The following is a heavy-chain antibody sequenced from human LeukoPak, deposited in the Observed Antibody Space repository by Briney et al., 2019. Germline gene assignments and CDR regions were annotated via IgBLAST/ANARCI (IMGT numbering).Heavy chain of an antibody. CDR3: ARPHYDFWSGPIAGGAFDI. Sequence: ASVKVSCKASGYTFTSYGISWVRQAPGQGLEWMGWISAYNGNTNYAQKLQARVTMTTDTSTSTAYMELRSMRSDDTAVYYCARPHYDFWSGPIAGGAFDIWGQGTMVTVSS. CDR1: GYTFTSYG. CDR2: ISAYNGNT. V-gene: IGHV1-18*01. J-gene: IGHJ3*02. D-gene: IGHD3-3*01.